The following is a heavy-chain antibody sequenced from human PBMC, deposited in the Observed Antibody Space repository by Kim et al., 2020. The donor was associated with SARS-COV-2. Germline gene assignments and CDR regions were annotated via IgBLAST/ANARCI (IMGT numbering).Heavy chain of an antibody. CDR3: AKYGRVLRGSGSYSQSGRAEYFQH. V-gene: IGHV3-23*01. J-gene: IGHJ1*01. CDR2: ISGSGGST. D-gene: IGHD3-10*01. CDR1: GFTFSSYA. Sequence: GGSLRLSCAASGFTFSSYAMSWVRQAPGKGLEWVSAISGSGGSTYYADSVKCRFTISRDNSKNTLYLQMNSLRAEDTAVYYCAKYGRVLRGSGSYSQSGRAEYFQHWGQGTLVTVSS.